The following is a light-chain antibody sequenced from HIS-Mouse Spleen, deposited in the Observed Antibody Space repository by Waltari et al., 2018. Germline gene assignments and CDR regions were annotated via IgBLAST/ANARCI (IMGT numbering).Light chain of an antibody. CDR3: QQYGSSPRT. CDR1: QSVRSSY. J-gene: IGKJ2*01. Sequence: EIVLTPSPGTLSLSPGERATLSCTASQSVRSSYLAWYQQKPGQAPRLLIYGASSRATGIPDRFSGSGSGTDFTLTISRLEPEDFAVYYCQQYGSSPRTFGQGTKLEIK. V-gene: IGKV3-20*01. CDR2: GAS.